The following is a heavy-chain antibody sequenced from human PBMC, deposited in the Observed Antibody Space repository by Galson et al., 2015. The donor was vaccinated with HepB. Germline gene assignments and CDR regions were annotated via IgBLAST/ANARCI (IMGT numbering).Heavy chain of an antibody. Sequence: SLRLSCAASGFTFSSYAMSWVRQAPGKGLEWVSAISGSGGSTYYADSVKGRFTISRDNSKNSLYLQMNSLRAEDTAVYYCARDSSSGWAHYYYYGMDVWGQGTTVTVSS. CDR2: ISGSGGST. V-gene: IGHV3-23*01. J-gene: IGHJ6*02. CDR3: ARDSSSGWAHYYYYGMDV. CDR1: GFTFSSYA. D-gene: IGHD6-19*01.